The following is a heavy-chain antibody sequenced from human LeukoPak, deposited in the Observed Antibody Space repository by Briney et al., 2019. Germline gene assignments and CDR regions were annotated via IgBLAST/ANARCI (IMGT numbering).Heavy chain of an antibody. J-gene: IGHJ4*02. CDR1: GGSISSYY. CDR2: IYYSGST. V-gene: IGHV4-59*01. Sequence: SETLSLTCTVSGGSISSYYWSWIRQPPGKGLEWIGYIYYSGSTNYNPSLKSRVTISVDTSKNQFSLKLSSVTAADTAVYYCARGPLFDYWGQGTLVTVSS. CDR3: ARGPLFDY.